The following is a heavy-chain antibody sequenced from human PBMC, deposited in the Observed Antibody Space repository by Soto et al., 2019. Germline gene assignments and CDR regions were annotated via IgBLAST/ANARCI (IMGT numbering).Heavy chain of an antibody. J-gene: IGHJ4*02. CDR2: INHSGST. CDR3: ARRARRYYDSSGYFDY. D-gene: IGHD3-22*01. CDR1: GGSISGYY. Sequence: SYTLSLTCALYGGSISGYYWSWLRHPPGKGLEWIGEINHSGSTNYNPSLKSRVTISVDTSKNQFSLKLSSVTAADTAVYYCARRARRYYDSSGYFDYWGQGTLVTVSS. V-gene: IGHV4-34*01.